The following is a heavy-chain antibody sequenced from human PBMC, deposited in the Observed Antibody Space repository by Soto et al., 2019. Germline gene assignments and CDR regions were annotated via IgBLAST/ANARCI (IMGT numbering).Heavy chain of an antibody. CDR3: ANAPLFYSSSWHPNXFGP. J-gene: IGHJ5*02. CDR1: GFTFRNYA. D-gene: IGHD2-2*01. CDR2: ITGHGDST. V-gene: IGHV3-23*01. Sequence: GGSLRLSCAASGFTFRNYAMSWVRQAPGKGLEWVSGITGHGDSTYYADSVKGRFTISRDNAQNTLYLQMNSLRAEDTAVYYCANAPLFYSSSWHPNXFGPWAQGTLVTVSS.